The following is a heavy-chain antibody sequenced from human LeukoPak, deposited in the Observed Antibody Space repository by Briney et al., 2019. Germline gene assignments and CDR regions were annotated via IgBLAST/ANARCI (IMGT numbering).Heavy chain of an antibody. CDR1: GGSISSGSYY. J-gene: IGHJ4*02. CDR2: IYTSGST. CDR3: ARDNSIFGVGFDY. V-gene: IGHV4-61*02. Sequence: SQTLSLTCTVSGGSISSGSYYWSWIRQPAGKGLEWIGRIYTSGSTNYNPSLKSRVTISVDTSKNQFSLKLSSVTAADTAVYYCARDNSIFGVGFDYWGQGTLVTVPS. D-gene: IGHD3-3*01.